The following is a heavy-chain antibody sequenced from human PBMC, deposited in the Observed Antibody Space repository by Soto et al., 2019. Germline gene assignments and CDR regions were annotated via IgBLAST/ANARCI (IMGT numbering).Heavy chain of an antibody. V-gene: IGHV1-46*01. CDR1: GYTFTSYY. Sequence: QVQLVQSGAEVKKPGASVKVSCKASGYTFTSYYMHWVRQAPGQGLEWMGIINPSGGSTTYAQKFQGRVTMTSDTSTSKVYKELSSLRSADTAINYSARLNTDLVSVVPWGQGTLVTVSS. J-gene: IGHJ5*02. D-gene: IGHD5-18*01. CDR3: ARLNTDLVSVVP. CDR2: INPSGGST.